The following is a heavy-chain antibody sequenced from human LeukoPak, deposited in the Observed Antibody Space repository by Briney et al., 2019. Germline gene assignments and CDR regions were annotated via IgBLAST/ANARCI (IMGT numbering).Heavy chain of an antibody. Sequence: GASVKVSCKASGYTFSSYGINWVRQAPGQGLEWMGWISAYNGNTNCAQKFQGRVTMTTDTSTSTTYMEVRSLRSDDTAVYYCARHGHDFWSGQNWFDPWGQGTLVTVSS. CDR1: GYTFSSYG. CDR2: ISAYNGNT. CDR3: ARHGHDFWSGQNWFDP. V-gene: IGHV1-18*01. J-gene: IGHJ5*02. D-gene: IGHD3-3*01.